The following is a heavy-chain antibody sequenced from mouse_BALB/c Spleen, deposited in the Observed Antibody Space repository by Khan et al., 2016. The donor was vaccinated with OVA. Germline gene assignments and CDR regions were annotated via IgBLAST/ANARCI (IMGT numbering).Heavy chain of an antibody. J-gene: IGHJ3*01. D-gene: IGHD2-4*01. CDR3: ARNYDYDEGLAY. V-gene: IGHV2-2*02. CDR1: GFSLTTYG. CDR2: IWSGGST. Sequence: QIQLVQSGPGLVQPSQSLSITCTVSGFSLTTYGVHWVRQSPGKGLEWLGVIWSGGSTDYNAAFISRLSISKDNSKSQVFFKMNSLQANDTAIYYCARNYDYDEGLAYWGQGTLVTVSA.